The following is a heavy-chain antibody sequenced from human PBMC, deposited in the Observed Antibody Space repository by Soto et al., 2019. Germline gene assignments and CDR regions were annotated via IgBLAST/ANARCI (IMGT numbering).Heavy chain of an antibody. CDR3: ARDYDVHTALDYWSFDL. J-gene: IGHJ2*01. V-gene: IGHV4-4*07. CDR2: IYTSGRT. D-gene: IGHD5-18*01. Sequence: QLQLQESGPGLVKPSASLSRTCTFAGGSIGHYCWARIRQSAWQGLECIGRIYTSGRTHYNPSLTGRFTMSINTSKHPFALRLTAVTAADTAMYYYARDYDVHTALDYWSFDLWGRGTLVTV. CDR1: GGSIGHYC.